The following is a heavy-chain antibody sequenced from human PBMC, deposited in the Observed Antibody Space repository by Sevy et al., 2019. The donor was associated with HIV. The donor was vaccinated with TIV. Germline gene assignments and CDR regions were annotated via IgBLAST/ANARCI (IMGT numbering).Heavy chain of an antibody. Sequence: GGSLRLSCAASGLSVSDNYMNWVRQAPGKGLELVSVIYSDGRTYYADSVKGRFTISRDNSKNTLYLHMNNLRPEDTAVYYCARDRYYDASGYYYYYYRMDVWGQGTTVTVSS. CDR2: IYSDGRT. CDR1: GLSVSDNY. J-gene: IGHJ6*02. D-gene: IGHD3-22*01. CDR3: ARDRYYDASGYYYYYYRMDV. V-gene: IGHV3-66*01.